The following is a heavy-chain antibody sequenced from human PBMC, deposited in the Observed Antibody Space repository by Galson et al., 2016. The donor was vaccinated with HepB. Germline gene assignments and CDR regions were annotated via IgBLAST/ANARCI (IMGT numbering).Heavy chain of an antibody. CDR3: AKGNEESNSGSSWYNWFDP. Sequence: SLRLSCAASGFTFGSYAMNWVRQAPGKGLEWVSAISGTGGGTYYGDSVRGRFTISRDNSKNTLYLQMNSLRAEDTAVYYCAKGNEESNSGSSWYNWFDPWGQGTLVTVSS. D-gene: IGHD6-13*01. CDR1: GFTFGSYA. J-gene: IGHJ5*02. CDR2: ISGTGGGT. V-gene: IGHV3-23*01.